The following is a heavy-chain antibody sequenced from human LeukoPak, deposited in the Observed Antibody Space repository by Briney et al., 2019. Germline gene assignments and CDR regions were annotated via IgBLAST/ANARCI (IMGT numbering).Heavy chain of an antibody. CDR1: GGSISSYY. D-gene: IGHD3-22*01. CDR2: IYYSGST. V-gene: IGHV4-59*01. CDR3: AREARYYYDSSGSSLFDY. J-gene: IGHJ4*02. Sequence: PSETLSLTCIVSGGSISSYYWSWIRQPPGKGLEWIGYIYYSGSTNYNPSLKSRVTISVDTSKNQFSLKLSSVTAADTAVYYCAREARYYYDSSGSSLFDYWGQGTLVTVSS.